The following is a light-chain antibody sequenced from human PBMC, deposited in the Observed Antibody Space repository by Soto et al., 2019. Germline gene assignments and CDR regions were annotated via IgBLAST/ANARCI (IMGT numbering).Light chain of an antibody. Sequence: EIVLTQSPATLSLSPGERATLSCSASESVSSYLAWYQQKPGQAPRLFIYDASNRATGIPARFSGSGSGTDFTLTISSLEPEDFAVYYCQQRSKWPITFGQGTRLEIK. CDR3: QQRSKWPIT. CDR1: ESVSSY. J-gene: IGKJ5*01. V-gene: IGKV3-11*01. CDR2: DAS.